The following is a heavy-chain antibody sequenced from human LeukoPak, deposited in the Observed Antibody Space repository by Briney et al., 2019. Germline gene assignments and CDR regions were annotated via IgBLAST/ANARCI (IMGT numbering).Heavy chain of an antibody. V-gene: IGHV3-23*01. CDR3: AKDRGDGYNYRGCLFDY. Sequence: GGSLRLSCAASGYTFSRHGIHWIRQAPGKGLEWVSGVDGGGGSTYYADSVKGRFTISRDNSKNTLYLKMNSLRAEDTAVYYCAKDRGDGYNYRGCLFDYWGQGTLVTVSS. CDR2: VDGGGGST. J-gene: IGHJ4*02. CDR1: GYTFSRHG. D-gene: IGHD5-24*01.